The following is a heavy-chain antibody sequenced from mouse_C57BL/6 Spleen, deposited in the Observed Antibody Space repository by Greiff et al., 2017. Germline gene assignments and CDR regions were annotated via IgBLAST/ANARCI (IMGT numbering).Heavy chain of an antibody. Sequence: VQVVESGAELVRPGTSVKVSCKASGYAFTNYLIEWVKQRPGQGLAWIGVINPGSGGTNYNEKFKGKATLTADKSSSTAYMQLSSLTSEDSAVYFCARGAPAYGSSSAWFAYWGQGTLVTVSA. J-gene: IGHJ3*01. CDR1: GYAFTNYL. V-gene: IGHV1-54*01. CDR2: INPGSGGT. D-gene: IGHD1-1*01. CDR3: ARGAPAYGSSSAWFAY.